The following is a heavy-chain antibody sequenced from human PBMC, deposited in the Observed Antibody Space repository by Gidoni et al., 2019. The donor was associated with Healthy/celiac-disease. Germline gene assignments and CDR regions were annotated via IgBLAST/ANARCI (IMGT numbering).Heavy chain of an antibody. Sequence: QVQLVESGGGVVQPGRSLRLSCEASGFTFSSYGMHWVRQAPGKGLEWVAVISYDGSNKYYADSVKGRFTISRDNSKNTLYLQMNSLRAEDTAVYYCAKDKVAGIDGIDYWGQGTLVTVSS. CDR3: AKDKVAGIDGIDY. D-gene: IGHD6-19*01. CDR2: ISYDGSNK. CDR1: GFTFSSYG. J-gene: IGHJ4*02. V-gene: IGHV3-30*18.